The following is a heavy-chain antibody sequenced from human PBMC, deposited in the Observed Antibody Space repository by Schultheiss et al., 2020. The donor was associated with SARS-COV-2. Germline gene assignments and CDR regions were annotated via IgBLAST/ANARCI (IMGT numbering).Heavy chain of an antibody. Sequence: GGSLRLSCAASGFTFSSYAMHWVRQAPGKGLEWVAVISYDGSNKYYADSVKGRFTISRDNSKNTLYLQMNSLRAEDTAVYYCAKGVGYGVAAAEDYWGQGTLVTVSS. CDR2: ISYDGSNK. D-gene: IGHD6-13*01. J-gene: IGHJ4*02. CDR1: GFTFSSYA. CDR3: AKGVGYGVAAAEDY. V-gene: IGHV3-30*04.